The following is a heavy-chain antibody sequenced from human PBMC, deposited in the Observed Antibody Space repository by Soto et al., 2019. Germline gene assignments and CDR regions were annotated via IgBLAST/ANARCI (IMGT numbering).Heavy chain of an antibody. D-gene: IGHD2-21*02. CDR1: GFTFSSYA. J-gene: IGHJ6*02. CDR3: AKGTHLAYCGGDCYSVLPPYYYYGLDV. Sequence: EVQLLESGGGLVQPGGSLRLSCAASGFTFSSYAMSWVRQAPGKGLEWVSAISGSGGSTYYADSVKGRFTISRDNSKNTLHLQMNSLRAEDTAVYYCAKGTHLAYCGGDCYSVLPPYYYYGLDVWGQGTTVTVSS. V-gene: IGHV3-23*01. CDR2: ISGSGGST.